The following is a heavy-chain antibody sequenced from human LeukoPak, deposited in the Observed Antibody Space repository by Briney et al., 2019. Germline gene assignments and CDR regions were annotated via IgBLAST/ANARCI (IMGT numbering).Heavy chain of an antibody. Sequence: GGSLRLSCGASGFTFSSYTMNWVRQAPGKGLEWVSTISSSGSYRYYTDSVKGRFTLSRDNANNSLSLQMNSLSAEDTAVYYCAREGDFHPVLDFWGQGTLVTVSS. D-gene: IGHD3-3*01. CDR3: AREGDFHPVLDF. CDR1: GFTFSSYT. V-gene: IGHV3-21*01. J-gene: IGHJ4*02. CDR2: ISSSGSYR.